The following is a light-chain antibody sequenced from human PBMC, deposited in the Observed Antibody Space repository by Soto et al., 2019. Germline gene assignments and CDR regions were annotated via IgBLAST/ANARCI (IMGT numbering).Light chain of an antibody. J-gene: IGKJ4*01. CDR3: QHRSNWLA. CDR2: DAS. CDR1: QSVSTY. V-gene: IGKV3-11*01. Sequence: TQSPSSLSASVGDRATLSCRASQSVSTYLAWYQQKPGQAPRLLIYDASNRATGIPARFSGSGSGTDFTLTISSLEPEDFAVYYCQHRSNWLAFGGGTKVDIK.